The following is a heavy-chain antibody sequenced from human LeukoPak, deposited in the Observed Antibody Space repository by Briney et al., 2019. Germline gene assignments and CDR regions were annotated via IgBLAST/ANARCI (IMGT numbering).Heavy chain of an antibody. V-gene: IGHV3-23*01. D-gene: IGHD2-15*01. CDR3: AKWKVVVVAATRLGWFDS. Sequence: GGSLRLSCAASGFTFSSYAMSWVRQAPGKGLECLSASSGSGGSTYYADSVKGRFTISRDNSKNTLYLQMNSLRAEDTAVYYCAKWKVVVVAATRLGWFDSWGQGTLVTVSS. CDR1: GFTFSSYA. CDR2: SSGSGGST. J-gene: IGHJ5*01.